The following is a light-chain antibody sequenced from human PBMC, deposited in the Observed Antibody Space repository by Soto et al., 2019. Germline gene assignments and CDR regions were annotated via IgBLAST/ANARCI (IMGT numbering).Light chain of an antibody. CDR3: QQYNNGPQT. Sequence: EIVMTQSPATLSVSPGERATLSCGASQSVTSNLAWYQQKPGQAPRLLIYGASTRATSSPARFSGSGSGTEFTLTISSLQSEDFAVYYCQQYNNGPQTFGQGTKVEIK. J-gene: IGKJ1*01. CDR1: QSVTSN. V-gene: IGKV3-15*01. CDR2: GAS.